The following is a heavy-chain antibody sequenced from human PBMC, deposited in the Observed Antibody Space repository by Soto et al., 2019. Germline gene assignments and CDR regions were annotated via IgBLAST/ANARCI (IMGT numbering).Heavy chain of an antibody. J-gene: IGHJ4*02. CDR1: GFTMSRYG. D-gene: IGHD3-22*01. V-gene: IGHV3-23*01. CDR3: VRARATDSRPDY. CDR2: ISGSGGST. Sequence: GPLRLSFEASGFTMSRYGMSWVLQAPGKVLEWVSAISGSGGSTYYADSVKVRFTISRDNSKNTLYLQMDSLRVEETATYYCVRARATDSRPDYWGQGTLVTVSS.